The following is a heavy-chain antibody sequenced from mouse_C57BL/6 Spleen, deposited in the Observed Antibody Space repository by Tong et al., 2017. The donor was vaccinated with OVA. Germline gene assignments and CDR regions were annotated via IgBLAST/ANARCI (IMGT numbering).Heavy chain of an antibody. CDR3: ASSIDSSGYVGFAY. J-gene: IGHJ3*01. D-gene: IGHD3-2*02. Sequence: EVQLQESGGGLVKPGGSLKLSCAASGFTFSDYGMHWVRQAPEKGLEWVAYISNGGGSTYYPDTVKGRFTISRDNAKNTLYLQMSRLKSEDTAMYYCASSIDSSGYVGFAYWGQGTLVTVSA. CDR1: GFTFSDYG. CDR2: ISNGGGST. V-gene: IGHV5-12*01.